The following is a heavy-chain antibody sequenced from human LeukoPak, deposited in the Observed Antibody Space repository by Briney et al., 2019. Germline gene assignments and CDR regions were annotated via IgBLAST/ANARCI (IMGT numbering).Heavy chain of an antibody. CDR3: ARDSYRFLY. J-gene: IGHJ4*02. CDR1: GGSISSGCYS. Sequence: PSETLSLTCAVSGGSISSGCYSWSRIRQPPGKGLEWIGFISDSGSTNYNPSLKSRVTISLDTSKNQVSLKLISVTAADTAVYSCARDSYRFLYWGQGTLVTVSS. V-gene: IGHV4-61*01. CDR2: ISDSGST. D-gene: IGHD1-1*01.